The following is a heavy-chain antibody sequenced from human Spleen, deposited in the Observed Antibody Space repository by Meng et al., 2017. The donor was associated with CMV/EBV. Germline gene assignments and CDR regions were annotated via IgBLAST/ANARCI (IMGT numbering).Heavy chain of an antibody. Sequence: GGSLRLSCAASGFTFGSYGMHWVRQAPGKGLEWVAFIRYDGSNKYYGDSMKGRFTVSRDDAKNSLFLLINSLTTEDTAVYSCAREDGQRFTIVGVVPYGMDVWGQGTTVTVSS. CDR2: IRYDGSNK. D-gene: IGHD3-3*01. CDR1: GFTFGSYG. J-gene: IGHJ6*02. CDR3: AREDGQRFTIVGVVPYGMDV. V-gene: IGHV3-30*02.